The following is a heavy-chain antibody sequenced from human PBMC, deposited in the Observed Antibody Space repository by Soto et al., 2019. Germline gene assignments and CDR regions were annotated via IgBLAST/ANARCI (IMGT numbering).Heavy chain of an antibody. CDR3: AKDEATGVYGDYVYYFDY. J-gene: IGHJ4*02. Sequence: GGSLRLSXAASGFTFSNYAMSWVRQAPGKGLEWVSAISGSGGSTYYADSVKGRFTISRDNSKNTLYLQMNSLRAEDTAVHYCAKDEATGVYGDYVYYFDYWGQGTLVTVSS. CDR2: ISGSGGST. CDR1: GFTFSNYA. V-gene: IGHV3-23*01. D-gene: IGHD4-17*01.